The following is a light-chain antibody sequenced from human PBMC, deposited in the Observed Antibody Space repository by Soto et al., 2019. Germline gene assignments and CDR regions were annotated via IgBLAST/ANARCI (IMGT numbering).Light chain of an antibody. J-gene: IGLJ7*01. CDR1: SSNIGNNL. V-gene: IGLV1-47*01. CDR2: ANS. CDR3: VAWDDSLRCAI. Sequence: QSVLTQPPSASGTPGQSVIISCSGSSSNIGNNLVYWYQQVPGMAPKLLIYANSQRPSGVPDRFSGSKSGTSASLAISGLRSDDEADYYCVAWDDSLRCAIFGGGTQLTVL.